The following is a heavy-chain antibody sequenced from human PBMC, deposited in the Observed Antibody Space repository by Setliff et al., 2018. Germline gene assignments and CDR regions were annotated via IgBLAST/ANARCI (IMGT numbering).Heavy chain of an antibody. Sequence: SETLSLTCTVSGGSISTFYWSWIRQSPEKGLEWIAYIHYSGSTNQNPSPKSRVTISLDTPKNQFSLKLSYMTAADTAVYYCARFLDPRDGYQNSPGFDFWGQGALVTVSS. V-gene: IGHV4-59*01. D-gene: IGHD2-21*01. CDR2: IHYSGST. CDR1: GGSISTFY. CDR3: ARFLDPRDGYQNSPGFDF. J-gene: IGHJ4*02.